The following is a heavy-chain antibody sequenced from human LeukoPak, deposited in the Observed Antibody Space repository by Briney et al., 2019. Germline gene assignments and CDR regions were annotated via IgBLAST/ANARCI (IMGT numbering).Heavy chain of an antibody. CDR2: IYSDGRT. CDR1: GFTVSANY. CDR3: ARSGEFDFWSGYYY. J-gene: IGHJ4*02. Sequence: GGSLRLSCAAFGFTVSANYTSWVRQAPGKGLEWVSIIYSDGRTLYADSVKGRFTISRDNSKNTVYLQMNSLRAEDTAVYYCARSGEFDFWSGYYYWGRGTLVTVSS. D-gene: IGHD3-3*01. V-gene: IGHV3-53*01.